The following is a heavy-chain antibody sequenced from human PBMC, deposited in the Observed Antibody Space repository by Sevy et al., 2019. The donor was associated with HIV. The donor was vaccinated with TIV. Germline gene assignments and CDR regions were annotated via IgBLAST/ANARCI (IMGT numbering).Heavy chain of an antibody. Sequence: ASVKVSCKASGGTFSSYAISWVRQAPGQGLEWMGGIIPIFGTAIYAQKFQGRVTITADESTSTAYMELSSLRSEDTAVYYCARGARGYSGYDSYYFDYWGQGTLVTVSS. CDR2: IIPIFGTA. CDR3: ARGARGYSGYDSYYFDY. CDR1: GGTFSSYA. J-gene: IGHJ4*02. D-gene: IGHD5-12*01. V-gene: IGHV1-69*13.